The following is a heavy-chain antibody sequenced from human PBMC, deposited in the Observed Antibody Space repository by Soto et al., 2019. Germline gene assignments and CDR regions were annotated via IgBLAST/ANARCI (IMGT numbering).Heavy chain of an antibody. CDR3: ARHPEGIAARRGYYYYYGMDV. Sequence: QVQLVQSGAEVKKPGSSVKVSCKASGGTFSSYAISWVRQAPGQGLEWMGGIIPIFGTANYAQKFQGRVTITAEKSTSTAYMELSSLRSEDTAVYYCARHPEGIAARRGYYYYYGMDVWGQGTTVTVSS. CDR2: IIPIFGTA. CDR1: GGTFSSYA. V-gene: IGHV1-69*06. D-gene: IGHD6-6*01. J-gene: IGHJ6*01.